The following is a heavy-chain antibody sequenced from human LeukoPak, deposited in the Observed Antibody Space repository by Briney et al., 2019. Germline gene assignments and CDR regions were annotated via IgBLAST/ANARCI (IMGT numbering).Heavy chain of an antibody. CDR3: ARGLYDSGPYYMDV. CDR2: ISSTSTYI. Sequence: GGSLTLSCAASGFTFSSHSMNWVRQAPGKGLEWVSSISSTSTYIHYADSVKGRFTISRDNAKSSLYLQMNGLRAEDTAVYYCARGLYDSGPYYMDVWVKGTMVTISS. CDR1: GFTFSSHS. J-gene: IGHJ6*03. V-gene: IGHV3-21*01. D-gene: IGHD3-10*01.